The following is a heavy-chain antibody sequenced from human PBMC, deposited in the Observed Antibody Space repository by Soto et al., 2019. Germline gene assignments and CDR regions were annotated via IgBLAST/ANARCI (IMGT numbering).Heavy chain of an antibody. CDR3: AKELVEQWLWDYYYGMDV. J-gene: IGHJ6*02. Sequence: GGSLRLSCAASGFTFSSYAMSWVRQAPGKGLEWVSAISGSGGSTYYADSVKGRFTIARDNSNNTLYLQMNSLRAEDTAVYYCAKELVEQWLWDYYYGMDVWGQGTTVTVSS. D-gene: IGHD6-19*01. CDR1: GFTFSSYA. V-gene: IGHV3-23*01. CDR2: ISGSGGST.